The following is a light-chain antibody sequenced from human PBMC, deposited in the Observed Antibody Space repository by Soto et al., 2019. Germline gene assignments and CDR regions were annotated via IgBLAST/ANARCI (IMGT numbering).Light chain of an antibody. CDR3: QSYDSSPGVV. CDR2: EDN. Sequence: NFMLTQPHSVSESPGKTVTISCTRSSGSMASNYVQWYQQRPGSAPTTVIYEDNQRPSGVPDRFSGSIDSSSNSASLTISGLKTEDEADYYCQSYDSSPGVVFGGGTKLTVL. CDR1: SGSMASNY. J-gene: IGLJ2*01. V-gene: IGLV6-57*04.